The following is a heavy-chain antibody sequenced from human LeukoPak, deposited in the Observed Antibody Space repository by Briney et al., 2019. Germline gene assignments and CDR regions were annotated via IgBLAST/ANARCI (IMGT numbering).Heavy chain of an antibody. Sequence: GESLKIYCKGSGYRFSSYWTGWVRQMPGKGLEWMGIIYPGDSETRYSPSFQGQVTISADKSISTAYLQWSSLKASDTAMYYCVRALGYCSSGSCYYYDYWGQGTLVTVSS. CDR3: VRALGYCSSGSCYYYDY. J-gene: IGHJ4*02. CDR2: IYPGDSET. V-gene: IGHV5-51*01. D-gene: IGHD2-15*01. CDR1: GYRFSSYW.